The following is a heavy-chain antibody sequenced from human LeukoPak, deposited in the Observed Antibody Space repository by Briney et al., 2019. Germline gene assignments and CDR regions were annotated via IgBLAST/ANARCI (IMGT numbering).Heavy chain of an antibody. CDR2: IYYSGST. J-gene: IGHJ6*02. V-gene: IGHV4-59*01. CDR1: GGSISSYY. Sequence: SETLSLTCTVSGGSISSYYWSWIRQPPGKGLEWIGYIYYSGSTNYNPSLKSRVTISVDTSKNQFSLKLSSVTAADTAVYYCARDNFVLYDFYGMDVWGQGTTVTVSS. D-gene: IGHD3-3*01. CDR3: ARDNFVLYDFYGMDV.